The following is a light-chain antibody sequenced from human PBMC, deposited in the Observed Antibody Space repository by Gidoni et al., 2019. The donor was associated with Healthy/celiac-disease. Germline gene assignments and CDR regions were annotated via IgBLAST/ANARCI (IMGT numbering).Light chain of an antibody. CDR2: AAS. J-gene: IGKJ4*01. CDR1: QGISSY. CDR3: QQLNSYPRT. V-gene: IGKV1-9*01. Sequence: IQFTQSPSFLSASVGDRVTITCRASQGISSYLAWYQQKPGKAPKLLIYAASTLQSGVPSRLSGSGYGTEFTLTISSMQPEDFATYYCQQLNSYPRTFGGGTKVEIK.